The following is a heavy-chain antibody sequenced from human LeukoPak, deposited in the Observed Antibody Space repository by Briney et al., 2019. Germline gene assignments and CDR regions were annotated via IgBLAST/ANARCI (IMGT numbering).Heavy chain of an antibody. D-gene: IGHD1-26*01. CDR3: ARDALSGSYYAYFDY. J-gene: IGHJ4*02. V-gene: IGHV3-43*01. Sequence: PGGSLRLSCAASGFTFDDYTMHWVRQAPGKGLEWVSLISWDGGSTYYADSVKGRFTISRDNAKNSLYLQMNSLRAEDTAVYYCARDALSGSYYAYFDYWGQGTLVTVSS. CDR1: GFTFDDYT. CDR2: ISWDGGST.